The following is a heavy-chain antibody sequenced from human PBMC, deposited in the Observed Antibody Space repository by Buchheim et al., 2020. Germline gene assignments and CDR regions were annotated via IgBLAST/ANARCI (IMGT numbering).Heavy chain of an antibody. D-gene: IGHD1-26*01. CDR3: ARDQRELYGGDY. Sequence: EVQLVESGGGLVKPGGSLRLSCAASGFTFSSYSMNWVRQAPGKGLEWVSYISSSSTIYYADSVKGRFTISRDNAKNSLYLQMNSLRDEDTAVYYCARDQRELYGGDYWGQGTL. CDR2: ISSSSTI. J-gene: IGHJ4*02. V-gene: IGHV3-48*02. CDR1: GFTFSSYS.